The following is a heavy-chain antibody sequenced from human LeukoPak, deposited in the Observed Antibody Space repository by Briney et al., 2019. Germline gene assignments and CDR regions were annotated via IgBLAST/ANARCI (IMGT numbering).Heavy chain of an antibody. CDR1: GGSISSSKW. J-gene: IGHJ6*02. D-gene: IGHD1-26*01. CDR3: ARSRDTTNYYGMDV. V-gene: IGHV4-4*02. CDR2: IHPGGST. Sequence: SGTLSLTCAVSGGSISSSKWWSWVRQAPGKGLEWIGEIHPGGSTNYNPSLKSRVTMSIDKSKNQFSLKMSSVTAADTAVYYCARSRDTTNYYGMDVWGQGTTVTVSS.